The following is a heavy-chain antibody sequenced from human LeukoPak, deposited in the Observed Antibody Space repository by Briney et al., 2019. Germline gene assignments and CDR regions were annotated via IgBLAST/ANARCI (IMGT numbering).Heavy chain of an antibody. CDR3: ARDRGSSWYDYYYYYYMDV. D-gene: IGHD6-13*01. V-gene: IGHV1-18*01. J-gene: IGHJ6*03. CDR2: ISAYNGNT. Sequence: GASVKVSCKASGYTFTSYGISWVRQAPGQGLEWMGWISAYNGNTNYAQKLQGRVTMTTDTSTSTAYMELRSLRSDDTAVYYCARDRGSSWYDYYYYYYMDVWGKGTTVTVSS. CDR1: GYTFTSYG.